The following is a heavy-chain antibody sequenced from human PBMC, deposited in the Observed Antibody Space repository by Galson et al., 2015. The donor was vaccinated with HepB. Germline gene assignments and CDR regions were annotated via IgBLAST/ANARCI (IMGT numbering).Heavy chain of an antibody. J-gene: IGHJ4*02. CDR2: ISYDATSV. CDR1: RQPFEDYT. V-gene: IGHV3-43*01. D-gene: IGHD1-26*01. Sequence: SHRLSCAVSSRQPFEDYTMHCVRHLPRTALDWVALISYDATSVRSIGPVEGRFTISRDNGRDTLFLQMNSLTSDDTALHYCAKVGGYYSFEFWGQGILVTVSS. CDR3: AKVGGYYSFEF.